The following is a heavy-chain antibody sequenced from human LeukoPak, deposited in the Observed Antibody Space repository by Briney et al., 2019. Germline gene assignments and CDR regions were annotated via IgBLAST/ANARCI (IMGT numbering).Heavy chain of an antibody. J-gene: IGHJ4*02. D-gene: IGHD3-10*02. CDR3: ARVLPSANYYDQGPTDY. V-gene: IGHV4-34*01. CDR2: INHSGST. CDR1: GGSFSGYY. Sequence: PSETLSLTCAVYGGSFSGYYWSWIRQPPGKGLEWIGEINHSGSTNYNPSLKSRVTISVDTSKNQFSLKLSSVTAADTAVYYCARVLPSANYYDQGPTDYWGQGTLVTVSS.